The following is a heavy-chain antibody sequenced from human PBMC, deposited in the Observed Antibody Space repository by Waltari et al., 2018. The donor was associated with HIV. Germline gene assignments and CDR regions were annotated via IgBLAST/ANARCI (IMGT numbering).Heavy chain of an antibody. D-gene: IGHD4-17*01. CDR1: GFTFSAYG. CDR3: ARDPRYGDYFFDY. CDR2: IGRTGGSI. V-gene: IGHV3-23*01. J-gene: IGHJ4*02. Sequence: EEQLLASGGGLIQPGGSLSLSCAASGFTFSAYGLAWVRQAPGKGLEWVAAIGRTGGSISYADSVKGRFSISRDNSKSTLFLQMDSLRVEDMAVYYCARDPRYGDYFFDYWGQGTLVTVSS.